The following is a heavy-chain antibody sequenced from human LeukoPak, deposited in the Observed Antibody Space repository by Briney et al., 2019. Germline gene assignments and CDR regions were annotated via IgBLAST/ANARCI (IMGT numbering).Heavy chain of an antibody. D-gene: IGHD2-15*01. CDR1: GGSISSYY. J-gene: IGHJ5*02. CDR3: ARHGSGYDYSWYDN. Sequence: SETLSLTCSVSGGSISSYYWSWIRQPPGKGLEWIGCLSYSGSTNYNPSLKSRVTISVDTSKNQFSLKLTSVTAADTALYFCARHGSGYDYSWYDNWGLGTLVTVSS. CDR2: LSYSGST. V-gene: IGHV4-59*08.